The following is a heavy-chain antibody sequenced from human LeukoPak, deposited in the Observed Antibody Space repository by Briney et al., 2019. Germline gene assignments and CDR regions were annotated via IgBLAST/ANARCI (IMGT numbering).Heavy chain of an antibody. D-gene: IGHD3-3*01. CDR2: ISSSSSTI. J-gene: IGHJ4*02. Sequence: PGGSLRLSCAASGFTFSSYSMNWVRQAPGKGLEWVSYISSSSSTIYYADSVKGRFTISRDNAKNSLYLQMNSLRAEDTAVYYCAREVTIFGVGFDYWGQGALVTVSS. V-gene: IGHV3-48*01. CDR1: GFTFSSYS. CDR3: AREVTIFGVGFDY.